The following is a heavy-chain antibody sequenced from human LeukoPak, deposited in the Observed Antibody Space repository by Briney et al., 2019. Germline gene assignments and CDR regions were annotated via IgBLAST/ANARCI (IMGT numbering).Heavy chain of an antibody. V-gene: IGHV1-18*01. Sequence: ASVKVSCKASGYTFTSDGISWVRQAPGQGLEWMGWISAYNGNTNYAQKLQGRVTMTTDTSTSTAYMELRSLRSDDTAVYYCARDPPLYSSSWYRGWFDPWGQGTLVTVSS. D-gene: IGHD6-13*01. CDR1: GYTFTSDG. CDR3: ARDPPLYSSSWYRGWFDP. CDR2: ISAYNGNT. J-gene: IGHJ5*02.